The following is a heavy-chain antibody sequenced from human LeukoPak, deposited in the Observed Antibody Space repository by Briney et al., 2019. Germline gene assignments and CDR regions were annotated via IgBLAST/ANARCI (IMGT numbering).Heavy chain of an antibody. V-gene: IGHV3-23*01. J-gene: IGHJ4*02. CDR3: AKKLPGASRYFDF. D-gene: IGHD7-27*01. CDR1: GFTLSNYD. CDR2: IGSGGYT. Sequence: GGSLRLSCIASGFTLSNYDMTWVRQTPGKGLEYVSSIGSGGYTFYAGSVKGRFSISRDISQNTVYLQMNSLRAEDTAMYFCAKKLPGASRYFDFWGQGTLVTVSS.